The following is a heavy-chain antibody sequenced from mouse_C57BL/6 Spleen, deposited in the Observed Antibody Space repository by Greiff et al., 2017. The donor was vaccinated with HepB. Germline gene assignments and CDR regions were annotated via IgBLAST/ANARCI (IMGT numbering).Heavy chain of an antibody. D-gene: IGHD1-1*01. CDR1: GYSFTGYF. CDR3: ARGYYGRGMDY. CDR2: INPYNGDT. Sequence: EVQLKESGPELVKPGDSVKISCKASGYSFTGYFMNWVMQSHGKSLEWIGRINPYNGDTFYNQKFKGKATLTVDKSSSTAHMELRSLTSEDSAVYYCARGYYGRGMDYWGQGTSVTVSS. V-gene: IGHV1-20*01. J-gene: IGHJ4*01.